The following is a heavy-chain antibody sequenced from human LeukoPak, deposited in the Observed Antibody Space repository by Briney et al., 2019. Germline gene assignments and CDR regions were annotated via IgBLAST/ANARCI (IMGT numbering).Heavy chain of an antibody. CDR2: ISSSSSIV. CDR1: GFTVSSNY. J-gene: IGHJ4*02. V-gene: IGHV3-48*01. D-gene: IGHD3-3*01. Sequence: GGSLRLSCAASGFTVSSNYMNWVRQAPGKGLEWVSYISSSSSIVYYAGSVKGRSTISRDNAKNSLYLQMNSLRAEDTAVYYCARGIDFWSGFDYWGQGTLVTVSS. CDR3: ARGIDFWSGFDY.